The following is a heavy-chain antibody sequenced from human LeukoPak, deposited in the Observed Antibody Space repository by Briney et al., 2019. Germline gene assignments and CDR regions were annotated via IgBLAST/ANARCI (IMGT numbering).Heavy chain of an antibody. Sequence: ASVRVSCKASGYTFTSYFMHWVRQAPGQGLEWMGIINPSGGSTSCAQKFQGRVTMTRDTYTSTVYMQLSSLRSEDTAVYYCARDPAPYGDNYYYYGMDVWGQGTTVTVSS. CDR2: INPSGGST. J-gene: IGHJ6*02. V-gene: IGHV1-46*01. D-gene: IGHD4-17*01. CDR1: GYTFTSYF. CDR3: ARDPAPYGDNYYYYGMDV.